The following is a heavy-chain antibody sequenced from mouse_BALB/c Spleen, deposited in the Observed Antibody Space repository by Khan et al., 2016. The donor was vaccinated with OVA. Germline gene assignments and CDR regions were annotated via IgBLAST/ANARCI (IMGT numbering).Heavy chain of an antibody. J-gene: IGHJ3*01. V-gene: IGHV1S135*01. Sequence: VQLKQSGPELMKPGASVKISCKASGYSFTSYYIHWVMQSHGKSLEWIGYIDPFSGGTTYNQKFKGKATLTVDKSSSQAYIHLSNLTSEDSAVYYGTRHCYVAWFAYWGQGTLVTVSA. CDR1: GYSFTSYY. CDR3: TRHCYVAWFAY. CDR2: IDPFSGGT. D-gene: IGHD2-12*01.